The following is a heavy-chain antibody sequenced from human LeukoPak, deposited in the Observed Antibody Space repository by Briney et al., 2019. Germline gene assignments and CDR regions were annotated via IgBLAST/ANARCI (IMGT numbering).Heavy chain of an antibody. CDR3: AKWGDYDVLTGYYVSDY. CDR2: ITGSGGNT. D-gene: IGHD3-9*01. J-gene: IGHJ4*02. CDR1: GFTFSNYA. V-gene: IGHV3-23*01. Sequence: GGSLRLSCAASGFTFSNYAMSWVRQAPGKGLEWVSAITGSGGNTYYADSVKGRFTIYRDNSKNTVFLQMNTLRAEDTAVYYCAKWGDYDVLTGYYVSDYWGQGTLVTVSS.